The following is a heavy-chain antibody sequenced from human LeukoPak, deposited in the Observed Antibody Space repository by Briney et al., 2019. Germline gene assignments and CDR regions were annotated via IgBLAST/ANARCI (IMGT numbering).Heavy chain of an antibody. CDR2: IRFVGSNK. Sequence: GGSLRLSCAASGFTFSSSGMHWGRQAPGQGLGWVASIRFVGSNKYYADSVKGRFTIPRDNSKNTLYLQMNSLRAEDTAVYYCAKDGATWGAGYCSGGSCYYFDYWGQGTLVTVSS. CDR1: GFTFSSSG. D-gene: IGHD2-15*01. J-gene: IGHJ4*02. V-gene: IGHV3-30*02. CDR3: AKDGATWGAGYCSGGSCYYFDY.